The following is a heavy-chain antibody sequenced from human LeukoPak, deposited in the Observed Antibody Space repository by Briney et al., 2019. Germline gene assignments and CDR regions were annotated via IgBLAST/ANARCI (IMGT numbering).Heavy chain of an antibody. CDR3: ARDRIVVVPAATQWVYYYYYGMDV. CDR2: IYYSGST. V-gene: IGHV4-39*07. Sequence: SETLSLTCTVSGGSVNSGSYFWSWIRQPPGKGLEWIGSIYYSGSTYYNPSLKSRVTISVDTSKNQFSLKLSSVTAADTAVYYCARDRIVVVPAATQWVYYYYYGMDVWGQGTTVTVSS. CDR1: GGSVNSGSYF. J-gene: IGHJ6*02. D-gene: IGHD2-2*01.